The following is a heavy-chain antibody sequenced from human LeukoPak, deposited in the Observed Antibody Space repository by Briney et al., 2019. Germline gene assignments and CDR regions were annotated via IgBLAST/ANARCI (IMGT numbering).Heavy chain of an antibody. CDR3: ARDWMATTRDAFEI. CDR2: IKQDGSQK. J-gene: IGHJ3*02. D-gene: IGHD5-24*01. V-gene: IGHV3-7*01. CDR1: GFTFSSYW. Sequence: GGSLRLSCAASGFTFSSYWMSWVRQAPGKGLEWVANIKQDGSQKYYVDSVKGRFTISRDNAKNSLYLEMNSLRAEDTALYYCARDWMATTRDAFEIWGQGTMVTVSS.